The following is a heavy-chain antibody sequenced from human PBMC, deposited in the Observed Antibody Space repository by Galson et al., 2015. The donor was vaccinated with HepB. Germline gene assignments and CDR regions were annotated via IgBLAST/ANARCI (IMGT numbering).Heavy chain of an antibody. CDR3: ARDRTGILRGTPVHQFDF. CDR1: GYTFTSYG. Sequence: SVKVSCKASGYTFTSYGISWVRQAPGQGLEWMGWISPYNGNTNYAQKFQGRVTLTTDTSTTTAYMELRSLRSDDTAVYFCARDRTGILRGTPVHQFDFWGQGNLVVVSS. D-gene: IGHD2-8*02. J-gene: IGHJ4*02. V-gene: IGHV1-18*04. CDR2: ISPYNGNT.